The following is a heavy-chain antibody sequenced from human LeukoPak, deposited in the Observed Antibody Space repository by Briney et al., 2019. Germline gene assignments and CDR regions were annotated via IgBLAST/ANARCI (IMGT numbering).Heavy chain of an antibody. D-gene: IGHD3-10*01. CDR3: ARDMKRSYYYGSGSYGYYYYMDV. CDR1: GGTFGSYA. Sequence: SVKVSCKASGGTFGSYAINWVRQAPGQGLEWMRGIIPIFGTSNYAQKFQGRVTITADESTSTAYMELSSLRSEDTAVYYCARDMKRSYYYGSGSYGYYYYMDVWGKGTTVTISS. V-gene: IGHV1-69*13. J-gene: IGHJ6*03. CDR2: IIPIFGTS.